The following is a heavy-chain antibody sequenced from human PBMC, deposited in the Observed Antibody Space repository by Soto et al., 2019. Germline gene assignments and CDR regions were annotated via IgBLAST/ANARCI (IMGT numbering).Heavy chain of an antibody. CDR3: AKKGYYPSGKINLFDS. Sequence: ASETLSLTFAVSGYSITSDYYWGWIRQPPGKGLEWIGSIYSGSTYYNPSLKSRVTISVDTSKNQFSLRLTSVTAADTAMYYCAKKGYYPSGKINLFDSWGQGTLVTVSS. J-gene: IGHJ4*02. CDR2: IYSGST. V-gene: IGHV4-38-2*01. CDR1: GYSITSDYY. D-gene: IGHD3-10*01.